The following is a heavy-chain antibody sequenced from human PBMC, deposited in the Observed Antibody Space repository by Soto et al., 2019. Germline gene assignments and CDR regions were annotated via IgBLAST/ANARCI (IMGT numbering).Heavy chain of an antibody. CDR1: GYSFTSYR. Sequence: PGESLKISCKGSGYSFTSYRIGWVRQMPGKGLEWMGIIYPGDSDTRYSPSFQGQVTISADKSISTAYLQWSSLKASDTAMYYCARLGREASSGYYYYYYGMDVWGQGTTVTVSS. CDR2: IYPGDSDT. J-gene: IGHJ6*02. CDR3: ARLGREASSGYYYYYYGMDV. V-gene: IGHV5-51*01. D-gene: IGHD3-22*01.